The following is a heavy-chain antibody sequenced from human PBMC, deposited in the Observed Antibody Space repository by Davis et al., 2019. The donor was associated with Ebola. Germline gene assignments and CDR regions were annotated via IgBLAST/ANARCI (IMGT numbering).Heavy chain of an antibody. Sequence: SVKVSCKASGGTFSSYAISWVRQAPGQGLEWMGGIIPIFGTANYAQKFQGRVTITADESTSTAYMELSSLRSDDTAVYYCARAVQWLRDAFDIWGQGTMVTVSS. CDR3: ARAVQWLRDAFDI. D-gene: IGHD6-19*01. CDR1: GGTFSSYA. V-gene: IGHV1-69*13. J-gene: IGHJ3*02. CDR2: IIPIFGTA.